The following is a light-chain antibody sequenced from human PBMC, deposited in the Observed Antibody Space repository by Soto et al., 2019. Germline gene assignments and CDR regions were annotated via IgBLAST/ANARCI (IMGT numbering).Light chain of an antibody. Sequence: AMQMPQSPSYLSASVGDMVNITCRASQGIRNDLGWYQQKPGKAPKLLIYAASSLESGVPSRFRGSGSETEFTLTISGLKPDDFATYYCQQFIDGWTFGQGTKVDIK. CDR1: QGIRND. CDR2: AAS. J-gene: IGKJ1*01. CDR3: QQFIDGWT. V-gene: IGKV1D-13*01.